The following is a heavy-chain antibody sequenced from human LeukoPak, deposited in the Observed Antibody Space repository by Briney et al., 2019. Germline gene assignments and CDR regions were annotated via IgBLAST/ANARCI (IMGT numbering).Heavy chain of an antibody. CDR3: VRTTRLSDY. D-gene: IGHD6-6*01. CDR2: ISNDGITI. Sequence: GGSLTLSCAASGFTFSVYYMSWLRQAPGKGLEWVSYISNDGITINYADSVKSPFTVSRDNAKNSLYLQMNSLRVEDTAVCYCVRTTRLSDYCGQGTLVTVSS. CDR1: GFTFSVYY. J-gene: IGHJ4*02. V-gene: IGHV3-11*04.